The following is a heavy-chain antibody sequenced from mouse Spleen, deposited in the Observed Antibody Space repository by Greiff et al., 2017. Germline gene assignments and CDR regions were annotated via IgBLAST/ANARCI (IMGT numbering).Heavy chain of an antibody. CDR2: IFPGSGSN. V-gene: IGHV1-75*01. Sequence: QVQLQQSGPELVQPGASVKISCKASGYTFTDYYINWVKQRPGQGLEWIGWIFPGSGSNYYNEKFKGKATLTVDKSSSPAYMLLSNLTSEDSAVYFCARTIALYGSSSVAYWGQGTLVTVSA. J-gene: IGHJ3*01. CDR3: ARTIALYGSSSVAY. CDR1: GYTFTDYY. D-gene: IGHD1-1*01.